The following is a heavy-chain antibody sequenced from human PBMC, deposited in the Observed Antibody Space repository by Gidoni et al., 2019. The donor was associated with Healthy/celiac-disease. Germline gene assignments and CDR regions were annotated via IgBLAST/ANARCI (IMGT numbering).Heavy chain of an antibody. CDR2: LYDSGST. V-gene: IGHV4-30-4*01. CDR1: VCSISSGAYY. Sequence: QVQLHASGPGLVKPSQTLSLPCSVSVCSISSGAYYWSWIRQPPWKGREWIGYLYDSGSTYYNPSRKSRVTISVDTSKNQFSLKRSSVTAADTAVYYCARDLSSTSPPGGNWFDPWGQGTLVTVSS. D-gene: IGHD2-2*01. CDR3: ARDLSSTSPPGGNWFDP. J-gene: IGHJ5*02.